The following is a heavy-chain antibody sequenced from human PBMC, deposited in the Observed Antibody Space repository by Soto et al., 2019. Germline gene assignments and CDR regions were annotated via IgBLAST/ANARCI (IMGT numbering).Heavy chain of an antibody. J-gene: IGHJ6*03. CDR3: AGERSAPRGARDPMDV. CDR1: GFNFNTYS. D-gene: IGHD3-10*01. Sequence: EVRLVESGGGLVKPGGSLRVSCAASGFNFNTYSMNWVRQAPGKGLEWVSFISTSGGYKYYADSVRGRSTISRDNAKKLVYGEMKSQTADDRAVSSWAGERSAPRGARDPMDVWGKGTTDTVSS. CDR2: ISTSGGYK. V-gene: IGHV3-21*02.